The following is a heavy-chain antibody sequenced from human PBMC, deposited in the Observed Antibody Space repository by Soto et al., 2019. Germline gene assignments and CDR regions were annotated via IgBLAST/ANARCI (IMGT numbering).Heavy chain of an antibody. J-gene: IGHJ4*02. CDR1: GDSISSSIYY. CDR3: ASQAAVGTRRGACYFDY. V-gene: IGHV4-39*01. Sequence: QLQVQDSGPGLVKPSETLSLTCTVSGDSISSSIYYWGWIRQPPGKGLEWIGTIYYSGSTFYNPSLKSRVTISVDTSKNQFSLRLSSVTAADTAVYYCASQAAVGTRRGACYFDYWGQGTLVTVSS. D-gene: IGHD6-13*01. CDR2: IYYSGST.